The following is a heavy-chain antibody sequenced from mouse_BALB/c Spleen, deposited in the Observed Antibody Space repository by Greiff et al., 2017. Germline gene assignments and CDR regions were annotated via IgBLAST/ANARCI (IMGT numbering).Heavy chain of an antibody. J-gene: IGHJ4*01. CDR2: IDPENGNT. D-gene: IGHD2-3*01. CDR1: GFNIKDYY. Sequence: EVKLVESGAELVRPGALVKLSCKASGFNIKDYYMHWVKQRPEQGLEWIGWIDPENGNTIYDPKFQGKASITADTSSNTAYLQLSSLTSEDTAVYYCARGWLPLYAMDYWGQGTSVTVSS. CDR3: ARGWLPLYAMDY. V-gene: IGHV14-1*02.